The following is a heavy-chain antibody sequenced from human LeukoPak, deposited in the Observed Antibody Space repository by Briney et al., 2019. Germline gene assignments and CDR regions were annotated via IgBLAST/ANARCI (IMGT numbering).Heavy chain of an antibody. CDR3: ARDRDWAFDY. V-gene: IGHV3-48*02. Sequence: RGSLRLSCAASGFTFITYSMNWVRQAPGKGLEWVSYVGSSGTTIYYADSVKGRFTISRDNTKNSLYLQMNSLGDEDSAVYYCARDRDWAFDYWGQGTLVTVSS. CDR2: VGSSGTTI. D-gene: IGHD3/OR15-3a*01. J-gene: IGHJ4*02. CDR1: GFTFITYS.